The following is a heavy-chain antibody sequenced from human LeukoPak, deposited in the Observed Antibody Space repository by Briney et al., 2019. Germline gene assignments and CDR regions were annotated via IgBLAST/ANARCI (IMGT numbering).Heavy chain of an antibody. J-gene: IGHJ4*02. CDR3: AKEGSSSWYEDYFDY. Sequence: SGGSLRLSCAASGFTFSSYAMSWVRQAPGHGREWVSALSGSGSSTYYADSVKDRLTISRDNSKNTLYLRMNSLRAEDTAVYYCAKEGSSSWYEDYFDYWGRGTLVTVSS. V-gene: IGHV3-23*01. CDR1: GFTFSSYA. CDR2: LSGSGSST. D-gene: IGHD6-13*01.